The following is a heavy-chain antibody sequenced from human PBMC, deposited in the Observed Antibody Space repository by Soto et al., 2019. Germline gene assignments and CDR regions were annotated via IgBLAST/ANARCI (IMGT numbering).Heavy chain of an antibody. V-gene: IGHV4-61*01. CDR3: ARVCSGGSCYGFYFDY. D-gene: IGHD2-15*01. CDR1: GGSVSSGSYY. Sequence: PSETLSLTCTVSGGSVSSGSYYWSWIRQPPGKGLEWIGYIYYSGSTNYNPSLKSRVTISVDTSKNQFSLKLSSVTAADTAVYYCARVCSGGSCYGFYFDYWGQGTLVTVS. J-gene: IGHJ4*02. CDR2: IYYSGST.